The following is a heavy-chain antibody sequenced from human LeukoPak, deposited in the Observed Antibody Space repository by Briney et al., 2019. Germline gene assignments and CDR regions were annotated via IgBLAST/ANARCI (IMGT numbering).Heavy chain of an antibody. D-gene: IGHD5-18*01. Sequence: SETLSLTCTVSGGSISSSSYYWGWIRQPPGKGLEWIGSIYYSGSTYYNPSLKSRVTISVDTSKNQFPLKLSSVTAADTAVYYCAKYSYGNGWFDPWGQGTLVTVSS. CDR1: GGSISSSSYY. J-gene: IGHJ5*02. CDR3: AKYSYGNGWFDP. CDR2: IYYSGST. V-gene: IGHV4-39*06.